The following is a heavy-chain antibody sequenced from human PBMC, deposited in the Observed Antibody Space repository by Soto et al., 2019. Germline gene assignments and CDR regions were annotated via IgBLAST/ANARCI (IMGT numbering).Heavy chain of an antibody. Sequence: ASVKVSCKASGYIFTSYYIHWVRQAPGQGLEWMGWINPFDGSRMFAQSFQGRVTMTRDTSTSTVYMEVSSLRSEDTAVYYCARVLGRHYYDSSGYSDPFDYWGRG. V-gene: IGHV1-46*01. CDR1: GYIFTSYY. CDR2: INPFDGSR. D-gene: IGHD3-22*01. J-gene: IGHJ4*02. CDR3: ARVLGRHYYDSSGYSDPFDY.